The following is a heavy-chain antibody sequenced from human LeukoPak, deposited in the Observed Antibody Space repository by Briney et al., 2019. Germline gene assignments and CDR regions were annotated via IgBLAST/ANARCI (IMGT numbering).Heavy chain of an antibody. CDR1: GFTFSSYS. D-gene: IGHD3-22*01. CDR2: ISSSSSYI. CDR3: ARLTITYYDSSGPY. Sequence: GGSLRLSCAASGFTFSSYSMNWVRQAPGKGLEWVSSISSSSSYIYYADSVKGRSTISRDNAKNSLYLQMNSLRAEDTAVYYCARLTITYYDSSGPYWGQGTLVTVSS. V-gene: IGHV3-21*01. J-gene: IGHJ4*02.